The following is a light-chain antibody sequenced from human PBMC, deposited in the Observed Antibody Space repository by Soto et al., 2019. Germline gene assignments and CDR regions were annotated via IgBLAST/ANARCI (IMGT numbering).Light chain of an antibody. CDR3: QQANSFPWT. CDR1: QGISRW. J-gene: IGKJ1*01. CDR2: AAS. Sequence: DIQMTQSPSSVSASVGDRVTITCRASQGISRWLAWYQQKPGRAPKLLIYAASNLQSGVPSRFSGSGSKTDYTLTISSLQPEDFATYYCQQANSFPWTFGQGTKVEVK. V-gene: IGKV1-12*02.